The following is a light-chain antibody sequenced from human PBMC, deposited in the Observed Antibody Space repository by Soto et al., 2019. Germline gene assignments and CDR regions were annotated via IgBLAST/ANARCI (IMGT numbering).Light chain of an antibody. CDR2: EGS. CDR3: CSYAGSPTSNWV. Sequence: QSVLTQPASVSGSPGQSITISCTGTSSDVGSYNLVSWYQQHPGKAPKLMIYEGSRRPSGVSIRFSGSKSGNTASLTISGLQAEDEADYYCCSYAGSPTSNWVFGGGTKLTVL. CDR1: SSDVGSYNL. J-gene: IGLJ3*02. V-gene: IGLV2-23*01.